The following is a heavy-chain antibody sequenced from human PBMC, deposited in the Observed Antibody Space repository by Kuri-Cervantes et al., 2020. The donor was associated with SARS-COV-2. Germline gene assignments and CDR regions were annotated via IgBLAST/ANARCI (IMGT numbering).Heavy chain of an antibody. CDR2: ISSNGART. D-gene: IGHD2-21*01. Sequence: GESLKISCAASGFTFDTYAMHWVRQAPGKGLEYVSAISSNGARTVYVDSVKCRFTTSRDNSKNMLYLQMGSLRPGDMAVYYCARPLRDNVGYMDVWGKGTTVTVSS. CDR3: ARPLRDNVGYMDV. J-gene: IGHJ6*04. V-gene: IGHV3-64*02. CDR1: GFTFDTYA.